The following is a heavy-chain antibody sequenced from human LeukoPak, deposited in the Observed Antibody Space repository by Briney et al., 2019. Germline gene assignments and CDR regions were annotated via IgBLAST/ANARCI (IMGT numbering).Heavy chain of an antibody. Sequence: GRSLRLSCAASGFTFSSYAMHWVRQAPGKGLEWVAVISYDGSNKYYADSVKGRFTISRDNSKNTLYLQMNSLRAEDTAVYYCARESYGAFDTWGQGTMVTVSS. V-gene: IGHV3-30*04. D-gene: IGHD3-10*01. CDR3: ARESYGAFDT. J-gene: IGHJ3*02. CDR1: GFTFSSYA. CDR2: ISYDGSNK.